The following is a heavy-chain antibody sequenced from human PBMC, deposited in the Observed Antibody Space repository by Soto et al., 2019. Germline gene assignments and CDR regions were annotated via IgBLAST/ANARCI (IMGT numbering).Heavy chain of an antibody. CDR3: AKEPYDSTGFYYSFHH. J-gene: IGHJ4*02. D-gene: IGHD3-22*01. CDR2: ISRDGSDK. V-gene: IGHV3-30*18. Sequence: QVQLVESGGGVVQPGRSLRLSCAASGFTFSSYGMHWVRQAPGKGLEWVAVISRDGSDKNYADSVKGRFSISRDNSRNTLFLQMNSLRPEDTAVFYCAKEPYDSTGFYYSFHHWGQGTLVTVSS. CDR1: GFTFSSYG.